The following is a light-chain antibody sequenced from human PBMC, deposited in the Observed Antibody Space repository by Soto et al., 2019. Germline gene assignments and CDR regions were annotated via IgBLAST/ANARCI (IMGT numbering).Light chain of an antibody. CDR3: QHTTGFT. CDR1: SSKW. CDR2: DVS. V-gene: IGKV1-5*01. J-gene: IGKJ2*01. Sequence: DIQMTQSPSTLAASVGDTVTMTCRSSSKWLAWYQKKPGKAPKLLIYDVSNLERGVPPRFSGSTSGAESTLTITRLQPDDLGTYYCQHTTGFTFGQGTKVEIK.